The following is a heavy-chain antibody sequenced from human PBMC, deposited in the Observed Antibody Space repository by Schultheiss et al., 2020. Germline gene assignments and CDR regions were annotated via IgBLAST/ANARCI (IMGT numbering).Heavy chain of an antibody. V-gene: IGHV3-21*05. Sequence: GGSLRLSCAASGFTFSSYAMHWVRQAPGKGLEWVSYISSSSSYIYYADSVKGRFTISRDNAKNSLYLQMNSLRAEDTAVYYCARDLLLNYYYYGMDVWGQGTTVTVSS. D-gene: IGHD2-15*01. CDR2: ISSSSSYI. J-gene: IGHJ6*02. CDR3: ARDLLLNYYYYGMDV. CDR1: GFTFSSYA.